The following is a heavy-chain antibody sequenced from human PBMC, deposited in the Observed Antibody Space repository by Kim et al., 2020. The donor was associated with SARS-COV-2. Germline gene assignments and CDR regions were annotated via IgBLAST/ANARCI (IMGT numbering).Heavy chain of an antibody. CDR3: AREDFHPIVLIPYYYGMDV. D-gene: IGHD2-8*01. Sequence: GGSLRLSCAASGFTFSDYYMSWIRQAPGKGLEWVSYISSSGSTIYYADSVKGRFTISRDNAKNSLYLQMNSLRAEDTAVYYCAREDFHPIVLIPYYYGMDVWGQGTTVTVSS. J-gene: IGHJ6*02. V-gene: IGHV3-11*01. CDR1: GFTFSDYY. CDR2: ISSSGSTI.